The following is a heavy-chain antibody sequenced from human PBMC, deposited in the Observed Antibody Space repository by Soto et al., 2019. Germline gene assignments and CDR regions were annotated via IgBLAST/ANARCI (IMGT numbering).Heavy chain of an antibody. Sequence: PGESLKISCKGSGYSFTNYWISWVRQMPGKGLEWMGRIDPSDSYTNYSPSFQGHVTISADKSISTAYLQWSSLKASDTAMYYCARHRGDSSGYYPWGYWGQGTLVTVSS. V-gene: IGHV5-10-1*01. D-gene: IGHD3-22*01. CDR2: IDPSDSYT. CDR3: ARHRGDSSGYYPWGY. J-gene: IGHJ4*02. CDR1: GYSFTNYW.